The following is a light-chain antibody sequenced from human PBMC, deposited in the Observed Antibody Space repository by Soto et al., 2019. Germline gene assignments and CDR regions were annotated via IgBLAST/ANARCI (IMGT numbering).Light chain of an antibody. Sequence: QSALTQPRSVSGSPGQSITISCTGTSSDVGGYNYVSWYQQHPGQAHKLMIYDVDKRPSGVPDRFSGSKSGNTASLTISGLQTEDEGDYYCCSYAGNYIFVFGGGTKLTVL. CDR1: SSDVGGYNY. CDR3: CSYAGNYIFV. V-gene: IGLV2-11*01. J-gene: IGLJ2*01. CDR2: DVD.